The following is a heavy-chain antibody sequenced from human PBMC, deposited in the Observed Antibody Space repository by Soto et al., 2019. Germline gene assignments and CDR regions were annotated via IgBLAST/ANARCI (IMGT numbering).Heavy chain of an antibody. CDR1: GFTFSDYW. CDR3: ARGVRGHYGFDV. J-gene: IGHJ3*01. D-gene: IGHD3-10*01. CDR2: IKFDGSSA. Sequence: EVQLVESGGGLVQPGESLRLSCAASGFTFSDYWIHWVRQAPGKGLVWVSRIKFDGSSANYADSVKGRFTISRDNAKDTLYLKMNILGAEDTAVYYCARGVRGHYGFDVWGQGTMVTVSS. V-gene: IGHV3-74*01.